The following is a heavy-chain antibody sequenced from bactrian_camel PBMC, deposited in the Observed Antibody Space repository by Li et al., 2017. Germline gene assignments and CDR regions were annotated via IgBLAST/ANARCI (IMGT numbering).Heavy chain of an antibody. D-gene: IGHD5*01. CDR1: GYTSRDYC. J-gene: IGHJ4*01. V-gene: IGHV3S67*01. CDR3: AADRFPQGVLRVASFRY. Sequence: DVQLVESGGGSVQAGESLRLSCAASGYTSRDYCMGWFRQIPDKEREGVATIYPGGYTVYVDSEQGRFTISRDNAKNMLYLQMNSLKPEDTGMYYCAADRFPQGVLRVASFRYRGQGTQVTVS. CDR2: IYPGGYT.